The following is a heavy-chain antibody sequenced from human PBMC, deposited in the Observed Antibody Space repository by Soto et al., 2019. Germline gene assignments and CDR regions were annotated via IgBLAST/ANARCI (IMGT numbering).Heavy chain of an antibody. D-gene: IGHD3-16*01. J-gene: IGHJ1*01. Sequence: QVQLVQSGAEVKKPGSSVKVSCKASGGTFSSYAISWVRQAPGQGLEWMGGIIPIFGTANYAQKFQGKVTITADESKNKGYMELSNLRSEDTAVYYCARGGMANGPQGPGPFEYFQHWGQGTLVTGSS. CDR2: IIPIFGTA. V-gene: IGHV1-69*01. CDR3: ARGGMANGPQGPGPFEYFQH. CDR1: GGTFSSYA.